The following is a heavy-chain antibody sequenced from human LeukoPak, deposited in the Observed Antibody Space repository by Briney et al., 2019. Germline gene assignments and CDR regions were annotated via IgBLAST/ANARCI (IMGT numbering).Heavy chain of an antibody. D-gene: IGHD6-13*01. CDR1: GFTFSSYS. V-gene: IGHV3-21*01. CDR3: ARSKGRAAAGAPFDY. Sequence: PGGSLRLSCAASGFTFSSYSMNWVRQAPGKGLEWASSISSSSSYIYYADSVKGRFTISRDNAKNSLYLQMNSLRAEDTAVYYCARSKGRAAAGAPFDYWGQGTLVTVSS. CDR2: ISSSSSYI. J-gene: IGHJ4*02.